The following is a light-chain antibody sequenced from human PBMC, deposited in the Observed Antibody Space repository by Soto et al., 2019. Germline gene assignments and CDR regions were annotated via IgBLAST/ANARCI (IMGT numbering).Light chain of an antibody. V-gene: IGLV2-8*01. Sequence: QSALTQPPSASGSPGQSVTISCTGTSSDIGDYNYVSWYQQHPGKAPKLMIYEVSKRPSGVPDRFSGSKSGNTASLTVSGLQAEDEVDYYCSSYAGSNNSVVFGGGPLLTVL. CDR2: EVS. CDR1: SSDIGDYNY. CDR3: SSYAGSNNSVV. J-gene: IGLJ2*01.